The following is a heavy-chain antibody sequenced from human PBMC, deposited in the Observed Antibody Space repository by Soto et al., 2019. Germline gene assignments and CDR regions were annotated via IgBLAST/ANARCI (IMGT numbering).Heavy chain of an antibody. CDR3: VSDSPPPRE. J-gene: IGHJ4*02. V-gene: IGHV1-18*01. CDR1: GYTFTSYH. Sequence: QVQLVQSGTEVRKPGASVKVSCKASGYTFTSYHISWVRQAPGQGIEWMGWISAYNGNTNYAQKLQGRVTMTTDTATSTAYMELRRLRSDDTAVYYCVSDSPPPREWGQGTLVTVSS. CDR2: ISAYNGNT.